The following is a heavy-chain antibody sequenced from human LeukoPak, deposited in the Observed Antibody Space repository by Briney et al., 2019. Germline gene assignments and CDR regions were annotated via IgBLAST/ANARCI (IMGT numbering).Heavy chain of an antibody. J-gene: IGHJ4*02. Sequence: SATLSLTCTVYGGSFSSYYWSWIRQPPGKGLEWIGEINHSGSTNYNPSLKSRVTISVDTSKNQFSLKRSSVTAADTAVYYCARGLWGYYDSSGYYSYWGQGTLVTVSS. CDR3: ARGLWGYYDSSGYYSY. CDR2: INHSGST. CDR1: GGSFSSYY. V-gene: IGHV4-34*01. D-gene: IGHD3-22*01.